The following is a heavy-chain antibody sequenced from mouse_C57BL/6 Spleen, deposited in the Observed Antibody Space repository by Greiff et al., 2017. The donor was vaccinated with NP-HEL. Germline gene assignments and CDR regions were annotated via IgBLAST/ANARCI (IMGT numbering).Heavy chain of an antibody. Sequence: VQLQQPGAELVKPGASVKMSCKASGYTFTSYWITWVKQRPGQGLEWIGDIYPGSGSTNYNEKFKSKATLAVDTSSSTAYMQLSSLTSEDSAVYYGATRRYYGSTLDYFDYWGQGTTLTVSS. J-gene: IGHJ2*01. CDR2: IYPGSGST. CDR3: ATRRYYGSTLDYFDY. CDR1: GYTFTSYW. V-gene: IGHV1-55*01. D-gene: IGHD1-1*01.